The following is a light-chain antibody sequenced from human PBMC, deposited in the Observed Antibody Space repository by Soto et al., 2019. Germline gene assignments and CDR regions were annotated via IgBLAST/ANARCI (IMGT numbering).Light chain of an antibody. J-gene: IGKJ3*01. CDR3: QQLNNYPRT. Sequence: DIQMTQSPSSLSAAVGDRVTITCRASQGISSYLAWYQQKPGKAPKLLIYAASNLQSGVPSRFSGSGSGTDFILTINSLQPEDFATYYCQQLNNYPRTFGPGTKVDI. V-gene: IGKV1-9*01. CDR1: QGISSY. CDR2: AAS.